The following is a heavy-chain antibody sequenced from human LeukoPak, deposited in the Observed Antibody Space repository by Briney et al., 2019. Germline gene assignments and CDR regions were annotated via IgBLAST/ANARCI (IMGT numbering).Heavy chain of an antibody. V-gene: IGHV3-23*01. D-gene: IGHD2-2*01. Sequence: GGSLRLSCTTPKFNFHNYGLTWVRQAPGKELEWVSSISGSGTQYAASVQGRFTISRDNSKNTLYLQMNSLRAEDTAVYYCARIGHDLYQTFDSWGHGTLITVSS. CDR3: ARIGHDLYQTFDS. J-gene: IGHJ5*01. CDR1: KFNFHNYG. CDR2: ISGSGT.